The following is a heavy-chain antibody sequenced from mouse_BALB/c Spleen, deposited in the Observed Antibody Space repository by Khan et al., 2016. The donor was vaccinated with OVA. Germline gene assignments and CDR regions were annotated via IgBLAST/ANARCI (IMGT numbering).Heavy chain of an antibody. CDR2: IWAGGST. CDR3: AREPQIHYYGYRTMDY. D-gene: IGHD1-2*01. CDR1: GFSIISYG. Sequence: QVQLKESGPGLVAPSQSLSITCTVSGFSIISYGIHWVRQPPGKGLDWLGVIWAGGSTNYNSALMSRLSISKDNSKSQVFLEMNSLQTDDTAMYFCAREPQIHYYGYRTMDYWGQGTSVTVSS. V-gene: IGHV2-9*02. J-gene: IGHJ4*01.